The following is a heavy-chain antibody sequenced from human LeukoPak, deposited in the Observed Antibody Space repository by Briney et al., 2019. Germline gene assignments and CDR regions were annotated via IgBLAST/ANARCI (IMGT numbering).Heavy chain of an antibody. J-gene: IGHJ5*01. CDR3: AKDAQRGFDYSNSLES. CDR2: IWSEGTNQ. Sequence: PGRSLRLSCAAAGFTFSHYGMHWVRQAPGKGLEWVAVIWSEGTNQYYADSVKGRFTISRDDSGNTVYLQMNSLRPEDAGVYYCAKDAQRGFDYSNSLESWGQGTPVTVST. V-gene: IGHV3-33*06. D-gene: IGHD4-11*01. CDR1: GFTFSHYG.